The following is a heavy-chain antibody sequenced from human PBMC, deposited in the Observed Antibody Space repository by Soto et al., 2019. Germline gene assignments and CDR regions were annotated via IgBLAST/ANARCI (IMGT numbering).Heavy chain of an antibody. J-gene: IGHJ4*02. Sequence: QVQLVESGGGVVQPGRSLRLSCAASGFTFSSYGMHWVRQAPGKGLEWVAVIWYDGSNKYYADSVKGRFTISRDNSKNTLYLQMNSLRAEDTAVYYCARDVGGDYTQIDYWGQGTLVTVSS. CDR2: IWYDGSNK. V-gene: IGHV3-33*01. CDR1: GFTFSSYG. D-gene: IGHD4-17*01. CDR3: ARDVGGDYTQIDY.